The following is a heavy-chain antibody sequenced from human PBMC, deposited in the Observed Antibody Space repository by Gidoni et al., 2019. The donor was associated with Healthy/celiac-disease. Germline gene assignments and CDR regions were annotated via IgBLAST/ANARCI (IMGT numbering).Heavy chain of an antibody. CDR2: ISSSSSTI. D-gene: IGHD6-13*01. Sequence: EVQLVESGGGLVQPGGSLRLSCAASGFTFSSYSMNWVRQAPGKGLEWVSYISSSSSTIYYADSVKGRFTISRDNAKNSLYLQMNSLRDEDTAVYYCARNLKGSSSWYGDYYYGMDVWGQGTTVTVSS. J-gene: IGHJ6*02. CDR1: GFTFSSYS. CDR3: ARNLKGSSSWYGDYYYGMDV. V-gene: IGHV3-48*02.